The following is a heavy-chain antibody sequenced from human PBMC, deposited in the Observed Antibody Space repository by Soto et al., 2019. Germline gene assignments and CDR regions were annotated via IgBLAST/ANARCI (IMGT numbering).Heavy chain of an antibody. CDR1: GFTFSSYS. J-gene: IGHJ4*02. Sequence: GGSLRLSCAASGFTFSSYSMNWVRQAPGKGLEWVSYISSSSSTIYYADSVKGRFTISRDNAKNSLYLQMNSLRAEDTAVYYCARVPLRSSWYYYNIATEGLIDYWGQGTLVTVSS. CDR2: ISSSSSTI. V-gene: IGHV3-48*01. D-gene: IGHD6-13*01. CDR3: ARVPLRSSWYYYNIATEGLIDY.